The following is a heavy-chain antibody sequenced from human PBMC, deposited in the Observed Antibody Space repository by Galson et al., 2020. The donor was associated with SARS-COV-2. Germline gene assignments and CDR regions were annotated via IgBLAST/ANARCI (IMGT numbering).Heavy chain of an antibody. CDR3: ARGDMRNDYFDY. J-gene: IGHJ4*02. CDR2: IYSEGSST. Sequence: ALHGESLKISCAASGFTFSSYWMHWVRQAPGKGLVWVSRIYSEGSSTSYADSVKGRFTISGDNAKNTLYLQMNSLRAEDTAVYYCARGDMRNDYFDYWGQGTLVTVSS. D-gene: IGHD3-16*01. CDR1: GFTFSSYW. V-gene: IGHV3-74*01.